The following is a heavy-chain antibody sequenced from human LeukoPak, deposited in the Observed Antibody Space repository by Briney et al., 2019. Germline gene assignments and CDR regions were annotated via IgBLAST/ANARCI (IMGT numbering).Heavy chain of an antibody. D-gene: IGHD1-14*01. CDR3: ARETPDSAFDI. CDR2: IGTASDT. V-gene: IGHV3-13*01. Sequence: GGSLRLSCAASGFTFSSYDMHWVRQATGKGLEWVSAIGTASDTYYPGSVKGRFTISRENAKNSLYPQMNSLRAGDTAVYYCARETPDSAFDIWGQGTMVTVSS. CDR1: GFTFSSYD. J-gene: IGHJ3*02.